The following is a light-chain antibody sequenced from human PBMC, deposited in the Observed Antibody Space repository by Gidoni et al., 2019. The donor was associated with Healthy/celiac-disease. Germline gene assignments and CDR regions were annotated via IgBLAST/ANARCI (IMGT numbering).Light chain of an antibody. J-gene: IGKJ1*01. CDR1: QSVLYSSNSKNY. V-gene: IGKV4-1*01. Sequence: DIVMTQPPDSLPVSLGERATINCKSSQSVLYSSNSKNYLAWYQQKPGQPPKLLIYWASTRESGVPDRFSGSGSGTDFTLTISSLQAEDVAVYYCQQYCSTTPRTFGQGTKVEIK. CDR3: QQYCSTTPRT. CDR2: WAS.